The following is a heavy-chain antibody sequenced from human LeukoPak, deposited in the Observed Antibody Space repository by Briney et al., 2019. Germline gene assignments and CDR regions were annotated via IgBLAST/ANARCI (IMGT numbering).Heavy chain of an antibody. CDR3: ARYAAAEDSNWFDP. Sequence: PSETLSLTCAVSGYSISSGYYWGWIRQPPGKGLESIGYIYYSGSTNYNPSLKSRVTISVDTSKNQFSLKLSSVTAADTAVYYCARYAAAEDSNWFDPWGPGTLVTVSS. J-gene: IGHJ5*02. CDR1: GYSISSGYY. D-gene: IGHD6-13*01. V-gene: IGHV4-61*01. CDR2: IYYSGST.